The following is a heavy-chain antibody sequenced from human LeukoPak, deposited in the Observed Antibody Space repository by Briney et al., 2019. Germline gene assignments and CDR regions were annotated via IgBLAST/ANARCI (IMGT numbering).Heavy chain of an antibody. CDR1: GFTFGDYP. CDR2: ISGSGGST. D-gene: IGHD3-22*01. CDR3: ARTSSYYYDSSGPYYFDY. J-gene: IGHJ4*02. Sequence: PGGSLRLSCTTSGFTFGDYPMSWVRQAPGKGLEWVSAISGSGGSTYYADSVKGRFTISRDNSKNTLYLQMNSLRAEDTAVYYCARTSSYYYDSSGPYYFDYWGQGTLVTVSS. V-gene: IGHV3-23*01.